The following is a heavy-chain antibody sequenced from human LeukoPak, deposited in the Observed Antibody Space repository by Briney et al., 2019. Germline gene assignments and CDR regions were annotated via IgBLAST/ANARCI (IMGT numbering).Heavy chain of an antibody. Sequence: GGSLRLSCAASGFTVSSNYMSWVRQAPGKGLEWVSVIYSGGSTYYADSVKGRFTISRDNSKNTLYLQMNSLRAEDTAVYYCASSPPGYSSGWYGAFDYWGQGTLVTVSS. CDR3: ASSPPGYSSGWYGAFDY. CDR2: IYSGGST. CDR1: GFTVSSNY. J-gene: IGHJ4*02. V-gene: IGHV3-66*01. D-gene: IGHD6-19*01.